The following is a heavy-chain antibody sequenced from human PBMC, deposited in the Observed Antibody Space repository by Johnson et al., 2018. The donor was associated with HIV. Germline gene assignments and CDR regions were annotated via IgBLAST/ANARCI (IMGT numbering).Heavy chain of an antibody. V-gene: IGHV3-30*03. CDR2: ISYDGSNK. J-gene: IGHJ3*01. CDR1: GFTFSNFD. CDR3: ARPYSESIYAAFSL. D-gene: IGHD2/OR15-2a*01. Sequence: QVQLVESGGGVVQPGGSLRLSCAASGFTFSNFDMDWVRQAPGRGLEWIVSISYDGSNKYYGDSVKGRFTIARDNSKNTLYLQMGSLRAKDMAVYYCARPYSESIYAAFSLWGQGTMVTVSS.